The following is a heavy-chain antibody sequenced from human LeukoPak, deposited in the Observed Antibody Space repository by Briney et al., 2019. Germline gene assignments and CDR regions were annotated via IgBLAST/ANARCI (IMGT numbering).Heavy chain of an antibody. V-gene: IGHV3-23*01. CDR2: ISGSGGST. CDR3: AKDPLNYYDSSGYYPGEAFDI. J-gene: IGHJ3*02. D-gene: IGHD3-22*01. CDR1: GFTFSSYA. Sequence: GGSLRLSCAASGFTFSSYATSWVRQAPGKGLEWVSAISGSGGSTYYADSVKGRFTISRDNSKNTLYLQMNSLRAEDTAVYYCAKDPLNYYDSSGYYPGEAFDIWGQGTMVTVSS.